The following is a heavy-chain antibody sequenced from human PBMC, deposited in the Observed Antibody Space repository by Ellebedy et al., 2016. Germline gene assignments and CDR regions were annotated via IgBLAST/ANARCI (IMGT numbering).Heavy chain of an antibody. J-gene: IGHJ4*02. D-gene: IGHD4-17*01. CDR3: ARKADYGDYHFDY. CDR2: ICYSGST. Sequence: SETLSLXCTVSGGSISSGDYYWSWIRQPPGKGLEWIGYICYSGSTYYNPSLKSRVTISVDTSKNQFSLKLSSVTAADTAVYYCARKADYGDYHFDYWGQGTLVTVSS. CDR1: GGSISSGDYY. V-gene: IGHV4-30-4*01.